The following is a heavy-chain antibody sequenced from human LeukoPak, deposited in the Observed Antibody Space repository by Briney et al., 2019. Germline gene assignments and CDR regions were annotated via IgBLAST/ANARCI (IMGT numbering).Heavy chain of an antibody. J-gene: IGHJ4*02. CDR1: GFTVSNNY. V-gene: IGHV3-53*01. D-gene: IGHD5-12*01. CDR3: GRDRAGGYDVFDY. CDR2: IYSGGNT. Sequence: GGSLRLSCAVSGFTVSNNYMSWVRQAPGKGLEWVSVIYSGGNTYYADSVRGRFTISRDNSKNTLYLQMNSLRVEDTAVYYCGRDRAGGYDVFDYWGQGTLVTVSS.